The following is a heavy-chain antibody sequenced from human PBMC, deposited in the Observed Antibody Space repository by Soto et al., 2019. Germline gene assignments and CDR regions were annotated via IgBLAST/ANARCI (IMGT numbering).Heavy chain of an antibody. V-gene: IGHV4-34*01. D-gene: IGHD2-15*01. Sequence: SETLSPTCAVYGGPFSGYYWSWIRQPPGKGLEWIGEINHSGSTNYNPSLKSRVTISVDTSKNQFSLKLSSVTAADTAVYYCARGGRWYFDSWGQGTLVTVSS. CDR2: INHSGST. CDR3: ARGGRWYFDS. J-gene: IGHJ4*02. CDR1: GGPFSGYY.